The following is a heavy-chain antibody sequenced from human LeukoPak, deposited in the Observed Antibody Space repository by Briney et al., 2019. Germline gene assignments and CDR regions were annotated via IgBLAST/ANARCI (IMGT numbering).Heavy chain of an antibody. CDR3: AMSVEMPPIPSFDY. CDR2: VSAANNP. Sequence: ASVKVSCTTSGYIFTPHHIHWMRQAPGQGLELLGWVSAANNPEYSQKFQGRVVITRDASATTSYLELNSLRSEDTAVYYCAMSVEMPPIPSFDYWGQGTLVTISS. CDR1: GYIFTPHH. V-gene: IGHV1-3*01. J-gene: IGHJ4*02. D-gene: IGHD5-24*01.